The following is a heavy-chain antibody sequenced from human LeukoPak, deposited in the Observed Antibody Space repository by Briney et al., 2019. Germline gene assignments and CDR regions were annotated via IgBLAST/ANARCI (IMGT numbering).Heavy chain of an antibody. CDR1: GYSISSGYY. Sequence: SETLSLTCTVSGYSISSGYYWGWIRQPPGKGLEWIGSIYHSGSTYYNPSLKSRVTISVDTSKNQFSLKLSSVTAADTAVYYCAGGVMVRGVIITSSYYFDYWGQGTLVTVSS. D-gene: IGHD3-10*01. J-gene: IGHJ4*02. CDR2: IYHSGST. V-gene: IGHV4-38-2*02. CDR3: AGGVMVRGVIITSSYYFDY.